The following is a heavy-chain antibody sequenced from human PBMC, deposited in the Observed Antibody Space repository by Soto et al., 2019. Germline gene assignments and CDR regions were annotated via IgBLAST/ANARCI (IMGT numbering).Heavy chain of an antibody. Sequence: QLQLQESGPGLVKPSETLSLTCTVSGGSISSSSYYWGWIRQPPGKGLEWIGSIYYSGSTYYNPSLKSRVTISVDTSKNQFSLKLSSVTAADTAVYYCARRATAMAIGNWFDPWGQGTLVTVSS. J-gene: IGHJ5*02. CDR2: IYYSGST. D-gene: IGHD5-18*01. CDR3: ARRATAMAIGNWFDP. CDR1: GGSISSSSYY. V-gene: IGHV4-39*01.